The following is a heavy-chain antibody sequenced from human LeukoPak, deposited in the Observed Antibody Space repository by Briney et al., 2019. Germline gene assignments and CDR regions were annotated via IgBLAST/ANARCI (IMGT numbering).Heavy chain of an antibody. D-gene: IGHD1-1*01. CDR3: ARLYQQSKWKYYYYYMDV. Sequence: KPSATLSLTCSVSGASFSTNYWSWIRQPPGRGLEWIGYVFDSGSTNYNPSLKSRVTISVDTSTKQFSLKLSSVTAADTAVYYCARLYQQSKWKYYYYYMDVWGKGTAVTVSS. CDR1: GASFSTNY. J-gene: IGHJ6*03. V-gene: IGHV4-59*01. CDR2: VFDSGST.